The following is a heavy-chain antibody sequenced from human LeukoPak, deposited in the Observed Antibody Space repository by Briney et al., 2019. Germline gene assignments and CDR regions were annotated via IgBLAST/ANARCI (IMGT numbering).Heavy chain of an antibody. CDR2: IRSKANSYAT. CDR1: GFTFSGSA. Sequence: QSGGSLRLSCAASGFTFSGSAMHWVRQVSGKGLEWVGRIRSKANSYATAYAASVKGRFTISRDDSKNTAYLQMNSLKTEDTAVYYCTRADYYDSSGYISTDAFDIWGQGTMVTVSS. D-gene: IGHD3-22*01. CDR3: TRADYYDSSGYISTDAFDI. V-gene: IGHV3-73*01. J-gene: IGHJ3*02.